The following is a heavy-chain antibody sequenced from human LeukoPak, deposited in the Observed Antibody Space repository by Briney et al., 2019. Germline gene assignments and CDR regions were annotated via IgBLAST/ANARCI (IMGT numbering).Heavy chain of an antibody. Sequence: PGGSLRLSCAASGFTFSTYWMHWVRQAPGKGPLWVSHINGDGSTTNYADSVKGRFTISRDNAKNTLYLQMNSRRAEDTAVYYCAEAASVRGVSYWGQGTLVTVSS. CDR2: INGDGSTT. CDR1: GFTFSTYW. D-gene: IGHD3-10*01. V-gene: IGHV3-74*01. CDR3: AEAASVRGVSY. J-gene: IGHJ4*02.